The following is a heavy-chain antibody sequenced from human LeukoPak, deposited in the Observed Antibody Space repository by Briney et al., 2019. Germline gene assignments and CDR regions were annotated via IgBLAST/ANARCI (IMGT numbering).Heavy chain of an antibody. CDR2: INSDGSSI. V-gene: IGHV3-74*01. Sequence: PGGSLRLSCAASGFTFSTYWMHWVRQAPGKGLEWVSRINSDGSSISYEDSVKGRFTISRDNAKNTLYLQMNSLRAEDTAVYYCAGARAWEATYDYWGQGTLVTVSS. CDR1: GFTFSTYW. D-gene: IGHD1-26*01. CDR3: AGARAWEATYDY. J-gene: IGHJ4*02.